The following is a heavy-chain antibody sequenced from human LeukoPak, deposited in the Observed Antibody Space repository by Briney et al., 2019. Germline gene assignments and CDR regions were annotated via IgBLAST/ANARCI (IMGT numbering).Heavy chain of an antibody. D-gene: IGHD2-2*01. CDR1: GYTFTSYG. V-gene: IGHV1-18*01. CDR3: ARVGEYCSSTSCYGAFDI. Sequence: ASVKVSCKASGYTFTSYGISWVRQAPGQGLEWMGWISAYNGNTNYAQKLQGRVTMTTDTSTSTAYMELSRLRSDDTAVYYCARVGEYCSSTSCYGAFDIWGQGTMVTVSS. J-gene: IGHJ3*02. CDR2: ISAYNGNT.